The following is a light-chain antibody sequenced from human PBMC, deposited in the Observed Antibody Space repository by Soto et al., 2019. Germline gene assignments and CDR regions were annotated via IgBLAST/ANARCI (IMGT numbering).Light chain of an antibody. CDR3: QQYDTSPLT. CDR1: QSVSSSY. Sequence: EVVLTQSPGTLSLSPGERATLSCRASQSVSSSYLAWHQQKPGQAPRLLIYGASSRAAGVPDRFSGSGSGTDFTLTISRLEPEDFAVYHCQQYDTSPLTFGGGTKVDIK. J-gene: IGKJ4*01. CDR2: GAS. V-gene: IGKV3-20*01.